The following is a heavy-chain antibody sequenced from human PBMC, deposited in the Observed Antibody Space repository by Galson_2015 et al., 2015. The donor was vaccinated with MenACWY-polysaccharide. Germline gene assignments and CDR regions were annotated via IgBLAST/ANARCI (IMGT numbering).Heavy chain of an antibody. CDR3: TTAPIVLMVYASGYYYGMDV. D-gene: IGHD2-8*01. J-gene: IGHJ6*02. Sequence: SLRLSCAASGFTFSNAWMSWVRQAPGKGLEWVGRIRSKTDGGTTDYAAPVKGRFTISRDDSKNTLYLQMNSLKTEDTAVYYCTTAPIVLMVYASGYYYGMDVWGQGTTVTVSS. CDR2: IRSKTDGGTT. CDR1: GFTFSNAW. V-gene: IGHV3-15*01.